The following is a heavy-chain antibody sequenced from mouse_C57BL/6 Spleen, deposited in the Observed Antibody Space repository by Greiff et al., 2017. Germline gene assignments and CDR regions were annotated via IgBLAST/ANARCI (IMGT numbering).Heavy chain of an antibody. J-gene: IGHJ2*01. CDR2: IDPSDSYT. V-gene: IGHV1-69*01. D-gene: IGHD2-5*01. Sequence: QVQLQQSGAELVMPGASVKLSCKASGYTFTSYWMHWVKQRPGQGLEWIGEIDPSDSYTNYNQKFKGKSTLTVDKSSSTAYMQLSSLTSEDSAVYYCARLRAYYSNYVDYWGQGTTLTVSS. CDR3: ARLRAYYSNYVDY. CDR1: GYTFTSYW.